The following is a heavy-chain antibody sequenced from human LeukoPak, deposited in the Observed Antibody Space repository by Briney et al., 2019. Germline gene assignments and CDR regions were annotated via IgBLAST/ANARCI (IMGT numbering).Heavy chain of an antibody. CDR1: GFSFSNFW. CDR3: ARKTTEAVAGHNWLDP. Sequence: GGSLRLSCAASGFSFSNFWMYWVRQAPGKGLEWVANINQDGTEKHYMDSVKGRFTISRDNAKNSVYLQMNNLRTEDTAVYFCARKTTEAVAGHNWLDPWGQGNLVTVSS. CDR2: INQDGTEK. D-gene: IGHD6-19*01. J-gene: IGHJ5*02. V-gene: IGHV3-7*01.